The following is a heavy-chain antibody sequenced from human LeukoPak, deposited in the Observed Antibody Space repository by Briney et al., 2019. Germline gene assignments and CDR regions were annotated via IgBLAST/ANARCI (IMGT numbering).Heavy chain of an antibody. CDR1: GYTFTSYD. CDR2: MNPNSGNT. Sequence: ASVKVSCKASGYTFTSYDINWVRQATGQGLEWMGWMNPNSGNTGYAQKFQGRVTITRNTSISTAYMELSSLRSEDTAVYYCARAAAYYDFWSGYPDAFDIWGQGTMVTVSS. J-gene: IGHJ3*02. V-gene: IGHV1-8*03. D-gene: IGHD3-3*01. CDR3: ARAAAYYDFWSGYPDAFDI.